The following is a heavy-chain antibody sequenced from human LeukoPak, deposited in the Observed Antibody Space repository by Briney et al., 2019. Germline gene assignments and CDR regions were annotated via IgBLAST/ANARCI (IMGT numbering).Heavy chain of an antibody. CDR1: GYTFTSYY. J-gene: IGHJ3*02. D-gene: IGHD1-26*01. CDR2: INPNSGGT. Sequence: ASVKVSCKASGYTFTSYYMHWVRQAPGQGLEWMGRINPNSGGTNYAQKFQGRVTMTRDTSISTAYMELSRLRSDDTAVYYCARERGRGRFDAFDIWGQGTMVTVSS. V-gene: IGHV1-2*06. CDR3: ARERGRGRFDAFDI.